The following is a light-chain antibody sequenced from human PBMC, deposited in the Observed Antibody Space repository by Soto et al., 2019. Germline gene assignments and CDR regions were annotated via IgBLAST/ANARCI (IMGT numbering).Light chain of an antibody. V-gene: IGLV1-40*01. CDR2: GNS. Sequence: QSVLTQPPSVSGAPGQRVTISCTGSSSNIGAGYDVPWYQQLPGTAPKLLIYGNSNRPSGVPDRFSGSKSGTSASLAITGLQAVDEADYYGQSYYRSLSGPNGVFGGGTNLTVL. CDR3: QSYYRSLSGPNGV. J-gene: IGLJ3*02. CDR1: SSNIGAGYD.